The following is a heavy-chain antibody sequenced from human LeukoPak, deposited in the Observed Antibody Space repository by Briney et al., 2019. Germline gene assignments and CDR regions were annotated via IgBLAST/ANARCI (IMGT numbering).Heavy chain of an antibody. CDR2: IWYDGTTK. V-gene: IGHV3-33*06. CDR1: GFTFSSYG. CDR3: AKSRTGHDAFDI. Sequence: GRSLRLSCAASGFTFSSYGMHWVRQAPGKGLEWVAIIWYDGTTKYYADSVKGRFTLSRDNSKNTMFLQMNSLRAEDTAVYYCAKSRTGHDAFDIGGQGKKVTVSS. J-gene: IGHJ3*02. D-gene: IGHD3/OR15-3a*01.